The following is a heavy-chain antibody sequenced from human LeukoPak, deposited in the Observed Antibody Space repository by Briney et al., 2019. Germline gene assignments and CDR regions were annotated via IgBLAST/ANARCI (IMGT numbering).Heavy chain of an antibody. J-gene: IGHJ3*02. CDR3: ARIRDGYNDAYDI. V-gene: IGHV1-46*01. CDR2: INPSDGST. D-gene: IGHD5-24*01. CDR1: GYSFITYY. Sequence: ASVKVSCEASGYSFITYYIHWVRQTPGQGFEWMAIINPSDGSTTNSQKFQGRVTMTRDTSTRTVYMELSGLRSEDTALYYCARIRDGYNDAYDIWGQGTMVTASS.